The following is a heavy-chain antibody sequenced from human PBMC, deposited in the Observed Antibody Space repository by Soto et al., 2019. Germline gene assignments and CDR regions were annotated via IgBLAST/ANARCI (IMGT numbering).Heavy chain of an antibody. CDR1: GGSFSGYY. J-gene: IGHJ3*02. CDR2: INHSGST. CDR3: ARAGVVVVAVDAFDI. D-gene: IGHD2-15*01. V-gene: IGHV4-34*01. Sequence: SETLSLTCAVYGGSFSGYYWSWIRQSPGKGLEWIGEINHSGSTNYTPSLKTRVTISVDTSKNQVSLKLSSVTAADTAVYYCARAGVVVVAVDAFDIWGQGTMVTVSS.